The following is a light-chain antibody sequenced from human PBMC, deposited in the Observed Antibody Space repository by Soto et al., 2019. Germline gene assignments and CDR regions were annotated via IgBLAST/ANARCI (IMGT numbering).Light chain of an antibody. CDR3: QNYNSYSEA. V-gene: IGKV1-5*03. CDR2: KAS. J-gene: IGKJ1*01. CDR1: QSLDRDY. Sequence: IQRSLSLSTLSAPLAATVTMPCRVSQSLDRDYLACYHQKPWKAHNLLIYKASTLKSGVPSRFSGSGSGTEFTLTIISLQPDDFATYYCQNYNSYSEAFGQGTKVDIK.